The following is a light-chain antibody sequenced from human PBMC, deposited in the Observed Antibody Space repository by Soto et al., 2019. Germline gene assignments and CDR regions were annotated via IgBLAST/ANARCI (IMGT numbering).Light chain of an antibody. CDR3: QQYNYYPYT. J-gene: IGKJ2*01. Sequence: DIQMTQSPSTLSASVGDRVTITCRASQSISTWLAWYHQKPGKAPKLLISSASSLESGVPSRFSGSGSGTELSLAVSSLQPDEFATYYCQQYNYYPYTFGEGTKLEIK. CDR2: SAS. V-gene: IGKV1-5*01. CDR1: QSISTW.